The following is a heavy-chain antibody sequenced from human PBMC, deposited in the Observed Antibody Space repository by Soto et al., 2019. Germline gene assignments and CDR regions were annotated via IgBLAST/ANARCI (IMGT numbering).Heavy chain of an antibody. J-gene: IGHJ4*02. V-gene: IGHV3-74*01. CDR3: TWGRENYGYFDY. D-gene: IGHD4-17*01. CDR1: GFTLSTYW. CDR2: INSDGSST. Sequence: EVQLVESGGGLVQPGGSLRLSCAASGFTLSTYWMHWVRQAPGEGLVWVSRINSDGSSTIYAESVKGRFTISRENAKNTVYLQMNSLRAEDTGVYDCTWGRENYGYFDYWGQGILVTVSS.